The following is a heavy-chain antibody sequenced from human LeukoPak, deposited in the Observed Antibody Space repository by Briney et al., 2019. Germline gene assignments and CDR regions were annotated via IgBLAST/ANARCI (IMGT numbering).Heavy chain of an antibody. CDR1: GYSISSGHY. CDR3: ATNRSAFDY. V-gene: IGHV4-38-2*01. J-gene: IGHJ4*02. Sequence: SETLSLTCSVSGYSISSGHYWGWIRQPPGQGLEWIASIYLGGTTYYTPSLKSRVTISVDTSKNQLSLRLSSVTAADTAVYYCATNRSAFDYWGPGTLVTVSS. D-gene: IGHD1-14*01. CDR2: IYLGGTT.